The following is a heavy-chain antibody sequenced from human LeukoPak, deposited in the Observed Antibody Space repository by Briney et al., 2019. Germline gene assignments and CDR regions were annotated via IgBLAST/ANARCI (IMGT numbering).Heavy chain of an antibody. CDR3: AKDIDGSGSYYFDY. J-gene: IGHJ4*02. Sequence: GGSLRLSCAASGFTFSNYWMNWVRQAPGKGLEWVANIKQDGSEKYYVDSVKGRFTISRDNSKNSLYLQMNSLRTEDTALYYCAKDIDGSGSYYFDYWGQGTLVTVSS. CDR1: GFTFSNYW. V-gene: IGHV3-7*03. D-gene: IGHD3-10*01. CDR2: IKQDGSEK.